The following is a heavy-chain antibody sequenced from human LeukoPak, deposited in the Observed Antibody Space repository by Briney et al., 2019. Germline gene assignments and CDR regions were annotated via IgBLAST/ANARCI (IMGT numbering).Heavy chain of an antibody. V-gene: IGHV3-43D*03. CDR2: ISWDGGST. CDR3: AKDIRGSTSWYGLDY. CDR1: GFTFYDYA. Sequence: PGGSLRLSCAASGFTFYDYAMHWVRQAPGKGLEWVSLISWDGGSTYYADSVKGRFTISRDNSKNSLYLQMNSLKIEDTALYYCAKDIRGSTSWYGLDYWGQGTLVTVSS. J-gene: IGHJ4*02. D-gene: IGHD6-13*01.